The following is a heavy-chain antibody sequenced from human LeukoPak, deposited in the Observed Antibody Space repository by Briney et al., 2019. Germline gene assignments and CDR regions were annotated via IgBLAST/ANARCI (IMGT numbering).Heavy chain of an antibody. CDR3: ARDHLLFRQPPNWFDP. Sequence: GASVKVSCRASGYTFTGYYIHWVRQAPGQGPEWMGWINPNSGGTNSAQKFQGRVTMTRDTSISTAYMELSRLRSDDTAVYYCARDHLLFRQPPNWFDPWGQGTLVTVSS. CDR1: GYTFTGYY. J-gene: IGHJ5*02. V-gene: IGHV1-2*02. CDR2: INPNSGGT. D-gene: IGHD1-14*01.